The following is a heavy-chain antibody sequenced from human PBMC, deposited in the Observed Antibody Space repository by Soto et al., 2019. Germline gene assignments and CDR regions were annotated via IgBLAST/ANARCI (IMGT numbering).Heavy chain of an antibody. CDR2: IYYDGNT. D-gene: IGHD6-6*01. V-gene: IGHV4-39*01. Sequence: PSETLSLTCAVSGGSITSSSHYWGWIRQPPGKGLECIANIYYDGNTYYNPSLKSRVTISLDTSKYQFSLRLNFVTAADTAVYYCARSSITPRLFMYPFDYWGQGTLVTVSS. CDR1: GGSITSSSHY. J-gene: IGHJ4*02. CDR3: ARSSITPRLFMYPFDY.